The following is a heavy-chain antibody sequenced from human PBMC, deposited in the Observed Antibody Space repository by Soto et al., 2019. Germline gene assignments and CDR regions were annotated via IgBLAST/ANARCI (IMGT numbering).Heavy chain of an antibody. CDR3: VKPPAYYYDSVAYYSA. V-gene: IGHV3-64D*06. CDR2: ISGNGDTT. J-gene: IGHJ5*02. CDR1: GFIFINYA. Sequence: LRLSCSASGFIFINYAVHWVRQTPGKGLEYVSTISGNGDTTYYADSVKGRFTISRDNSKNTLYLQMSSLRIEDTAVYYCVKPPAYYYDSVAYYSAWGQGTLVTVSS. D-gene: IGHD3-22*01.